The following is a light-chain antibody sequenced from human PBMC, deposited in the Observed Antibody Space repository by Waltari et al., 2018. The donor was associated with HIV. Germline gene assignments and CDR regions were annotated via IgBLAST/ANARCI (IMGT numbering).Light chain of an antibody. Sequence: EIVMTQSPATLSVSPGGRATLSCRASQSVNTNLAWFQQKPGQAPRLLIYGASTRATGIPARFSGSGSGTEFTLTISGLQSEDFAVYYCQQYNNWPIIFGQGTRLEIK. CDR1: QSVNTN. V-gene: IGKV3-15*01. CDR3: QQYNNWPII. J-gene: IGKJ5*01. CDR2: GAS.